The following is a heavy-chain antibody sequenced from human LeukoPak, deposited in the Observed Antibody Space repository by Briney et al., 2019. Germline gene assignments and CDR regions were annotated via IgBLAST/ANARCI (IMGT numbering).Heavy chain of an antibody. V-gene: IGHV4-59*01. Sequence: SETLSLTCSVSDGSINSYYWNWIRRPPGKGLEWIGYIYYNGNTNYSPSLKSRVTMSVDTSKNLFSLKVSSVTAADTAVYYCARGRSNHYGMDVWGQGTTVTVSS. J-gene: IGHJ6*02. D-gene: IGHD1-26*01. CDR1: DGSINSYY. CDR3: ARGRSNHYGMDV. CDR2: IYYNGNT.